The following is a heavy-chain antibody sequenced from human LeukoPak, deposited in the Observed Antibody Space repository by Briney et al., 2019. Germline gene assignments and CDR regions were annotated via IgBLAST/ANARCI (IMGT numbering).Heavy chain of an antibody. J-gene: IGHJ6*03. CDR1: GGSISSYY. CDR2: IYSSGST. CDR3: ASPTTRYYYMDV. D-gene: IGHD4-17*01. Sequence: SETLSLTCTVSGGSISSYYWSWIRQPAGKGLEWIGRIYSSGSTNYNPSLKSRVTMSVDTSKNQLSLKLSSVTAADTAVYYCASPTTRYYYMDVWGKGTTVTVSS. V-gene: IGHV4-4*07.